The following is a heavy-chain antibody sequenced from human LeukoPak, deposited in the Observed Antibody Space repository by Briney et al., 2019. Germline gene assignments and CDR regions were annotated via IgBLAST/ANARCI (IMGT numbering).Heavy chain of an antibody. V-gene: IGHV3-48*03. CDR3: ARGKATIYYYYYGMDV. CDR2: ISSSGSTI. CDR1: GFTFSSYE. J-gene: IGHJ6*02. Sequence: PGGSLRLSCAASGFTFSSYEMNWVRQAPGKGLEWVSYISSSGSTIYYADSVKGRFTISRDNAKNSLYLQMNSLRAEDTAVYYCARGKATIYYYYYGMDVWGQGTTVTVSS. D-gene: IGHD5-24*01.